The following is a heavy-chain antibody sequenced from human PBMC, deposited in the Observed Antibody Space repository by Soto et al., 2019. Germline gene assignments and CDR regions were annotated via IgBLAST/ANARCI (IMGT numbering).Heavy chain of an antibody. CDR1: GTSVSSTYW. V-gene: IGHV4-4*02. CDR3: ARYNAASGTYYFDF. Sequence: SDTLSLTCAVSGTSVSSTYWWSRVRQPPGKGPEWIGEINHRGSANYNPSLKSRVTISVDISKSQFSLRLTSVTAADTAVYYCARYNAASGTYYFDFWGQG. D-gene: IGHD6-13*01. CDR2: INHRGSA. J-gene: IGHJ4*02.